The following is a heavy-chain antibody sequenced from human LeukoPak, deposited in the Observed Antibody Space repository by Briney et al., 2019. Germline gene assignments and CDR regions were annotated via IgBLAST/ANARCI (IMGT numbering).Heavy chain of an antibody. J-gene: IGHJ3*02. CDR3: AKGSASSGSGYYAYDI. V-gene: IGHV3-23*01. CDR1: GFTFSSYA. D-gene: IGHD3-3*01. CDR2: ISGSGGST. Sequence: GGSLRLSCAASGFTFSSYAMSWVRQAPGKGLEWVSVISGSGGSTIYADSLKGRFTISRDNSKNMLDLQKNSLRADDTAVYYCAKGSASSGSGYYAYDIWGQGTMVTVSS.